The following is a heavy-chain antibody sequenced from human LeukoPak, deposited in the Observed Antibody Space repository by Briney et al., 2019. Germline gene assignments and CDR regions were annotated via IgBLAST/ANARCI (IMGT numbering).Heavy chain of an antibody. J-gene: IGHJ4*02. CDR2: ISGRGDIT. CDR1: GFSFKSYS. V-gene: IGHV3-23*01. D-gene: IGHD6-19*01. CDR3: AKVSLAGYNSGAHFDL. Sequence: GGPLRLSCAASGFSFKSYSMSWVRQPPGMGLEWVSSISGRGDITYFADSMKGRFTISRDNSKSTLYLQLNSLRADDTAVYFCAKVSLAGYNSGAHFDLWGQGTLVTVSS.